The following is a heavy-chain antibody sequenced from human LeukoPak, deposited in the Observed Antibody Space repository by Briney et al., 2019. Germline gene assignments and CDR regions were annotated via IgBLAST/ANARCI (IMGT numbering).Heavy chain of an antibody. Sequence: GRSLRLSCAASGFTFSSYGMHWVRQAPGKGLEWVAVISYDGSNKYYADSVKGRFTISRDNSKNTLYLQMNSLRAEDTAVYYCAKSGYYYDSSGYWRWFDPWGQGTLVTVSS. V-gene: IGHV3-30*18. CDR1: GFTFSSYG. D-gene: IGHD3-22*01. CDR2: ISYDGSNK. CDR3: AKSGYYYDSSGYWRWFDP. J-gene: IGHJ5*02.